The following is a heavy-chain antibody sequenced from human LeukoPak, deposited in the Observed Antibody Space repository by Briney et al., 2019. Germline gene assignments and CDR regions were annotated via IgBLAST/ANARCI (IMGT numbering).Heavy chain of an antibody. V-gene: IGHV3-23*01. CDR3: ALTPAAAGAYYFDY. Sequence: GGSLRLSCAASGFTFSSYAMSWVRQAPGKGLEWVSAISGSGGSTYYADSVKGRFTISRDNSKNTLYLQMNSLRAEDTAVYYCALTPAAAGAYYFDYWGQGTLVTVSS. D-gene: IGHD6-13*01. J-gene: IGHJ4*02. CDR2: ISGSGGST. CDR1: GFTFSSYA.